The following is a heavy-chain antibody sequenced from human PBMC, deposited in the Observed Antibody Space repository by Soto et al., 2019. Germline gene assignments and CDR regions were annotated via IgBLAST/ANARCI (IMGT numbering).Heavy chain of an antibody. J-gene: IGHJ6*02. CDR2: INPNSGGT. CDR3: AKAGVMGSSWYDRYDYYGMDV. V-gene: IGHV1-2*04. D-gene: IGHD6-13*01. CDR1: GYTFTGYY. Sequence: ASVKVSCKASGYTFTGYYMHWVRQAPGQGLEWIGWINPNSGGTNYAQKFQGWVTMTRDTSISTAYMELSRLRSDDTAVYYCAKAGVMGSSWYDRYDYYGMDVWGQGTTVTVSS.